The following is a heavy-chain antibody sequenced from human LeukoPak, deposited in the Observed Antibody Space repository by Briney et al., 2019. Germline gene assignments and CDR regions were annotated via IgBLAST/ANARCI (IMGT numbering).Heavy chain of an antibody. CDR1: GFTFSTYW. CDR2: IKEDGSVK. D-gene: IGHD1-7*01. Sequence: GGSLRLSCGASGFTFSTYWMSWVRQAPGKGLEWVANIKEDGSVKYYVDSVKGRFTISRDNAKNSLYLQMNSLRAEDTAVYYCARNELDVDYWGQGTLVTVSS. J-gene: IGHJ4*02. CDR3: ARNELDVDY. V-gene: IGHV3-7*03.